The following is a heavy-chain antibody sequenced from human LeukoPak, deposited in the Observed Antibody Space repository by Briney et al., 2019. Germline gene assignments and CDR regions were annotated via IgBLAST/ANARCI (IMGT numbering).Heavy chain of an antibody. J-gene: IGHJ4*02. Sequence: SGPTLVKPTQTLTLTCTFSGFLLTTTGVGVGWIRQPPGKALEWLALIYWNDGIRYIPPLQSRLTITKDTSKNQVVLTLTNMDPVDTATYYCAHTTSSTWPFDYWGQGTLVTVSS. CDR3: AHTTSSTWPFDY. CDR2: IYWNDGI. D-gene: IGHD6-13*01. V-gene: IGHV2-5*01. CDR1: GFLLTTTGVG.